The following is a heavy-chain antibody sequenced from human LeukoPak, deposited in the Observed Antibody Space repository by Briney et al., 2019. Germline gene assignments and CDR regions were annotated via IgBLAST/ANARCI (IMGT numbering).Heavy chain of an antibody. CDR3: ARDLGQYYDTSDNWFDP. D-gene: IGHD3-22*01. CDR2: IYSGGST. V-gene: IGHV3-53*01. CDR1: GFTVSSNY. Sequence: GGSLRLSCAASGFTVSSNYMSWVRRASGKGLEWVSVIYSGGSTYYADSVKGRFTISRDNAKNTLNLQMNSLRAEDTAVYYCARDLGQYYDTSDNWFDPWGQGTLVTVSS. J-gene: IGHJ5*02.